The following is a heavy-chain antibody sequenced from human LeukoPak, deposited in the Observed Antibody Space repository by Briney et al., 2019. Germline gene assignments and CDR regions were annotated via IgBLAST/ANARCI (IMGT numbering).Heavy chain of an antibody. D-gene: IGHD7-27*01. Sequence: GGSLRLSCEASVFSVTNNSMSWVRQAPRKGLEWVLHIFGGVDTYYADSVRGRFTISRDSSKNTLYLQMNSLRAEDTAVYYCATSSRNWGPDGFDIWGQGIMVTVSS. CDR1: VFSVTNNS. J-gene: IGHJ3*02. CDR3: ATSSRNWGPDGFDI. V-gene: IGHV3-66*01. CDR2: IFGGVDT.